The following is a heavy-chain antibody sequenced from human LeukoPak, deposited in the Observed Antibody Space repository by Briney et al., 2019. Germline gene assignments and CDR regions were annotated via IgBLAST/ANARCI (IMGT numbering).Heavy chain of an antibody. CDR3: ARSVGATTDWFDP. Sequence: AGGSLRLSCAASGFLFSSYEMNWVRQAPGKGLEWVSYISTSGGTIYYADSVKGRFTISRDNAKNSLYLQMNSLRAEDTAVYYCARSVGATTDWFDPWGQGTQVIVSS. CDR2: ISTSGGTI. V-gene: IGHV3-48*03. D-gene: IGHD1-26*01. J-gene: IGHJ5*02. CDR1: GFLFSSYE.